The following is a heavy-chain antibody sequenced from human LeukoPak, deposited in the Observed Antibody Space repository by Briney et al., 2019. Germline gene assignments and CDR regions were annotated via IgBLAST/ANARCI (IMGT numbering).Heavy chain of an antibody. CDR2: INGGNGNT. CDR1: GYTFTSYG. V-gene: IGHV1-3*01. J-gene: IGHJ6*02. D-gene: IGHD3-22*01. Sequence: ASVKASCKTSGYTFTSYGMHWVRQAPGQSLEWMGWINGGNGNTKYSEKFQGRVTIIRDTSASTAYMELSSLRSEDTAVYYCARSYYDSSGYGMDVWGQGTTVTVSS. CDR3: ARSYYDSSGYGMDV.